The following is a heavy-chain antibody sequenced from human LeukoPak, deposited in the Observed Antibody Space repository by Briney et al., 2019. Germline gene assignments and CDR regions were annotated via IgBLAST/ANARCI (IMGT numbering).Heavy chain of an antibody. CDR2: ISGSGGST. CDR1: GFTFSSYA. Sequence: GGSLRLSCAASGFTFSSYAMSWVRQAPGKGLEWVSAISGSGGSTYYADSVKGRFTISRDNSKNTLYLQMNSLKTEDTAVYYCTREEGLSDYWGQGTLVTVSS. V-gene: IGHV3-23*01. D-gene: IGHD2-15*01. J-gene: IGHJ4*02. CDR3: TREEGLSDY.